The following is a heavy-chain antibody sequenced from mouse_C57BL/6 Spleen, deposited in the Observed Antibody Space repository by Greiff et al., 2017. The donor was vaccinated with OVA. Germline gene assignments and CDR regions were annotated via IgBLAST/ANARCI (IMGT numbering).Heavy chain of an antibody. V-gene: IGHV1-52*01. Sequence: VQLQQPGAELVRPGSSVKLSCKASGYTFTSYWMHWVKQRPIQGLEWIGNIDPSDSDTHYNQKFKDKATLTVDKSSSTAYMQLSSLTSEDSAVYYCARWGTYYAMDYWGQGTSVTVSS. CDR1: GYTFTSYW. CDR2: IDPSDSDT. CDR3: ARWGTYYAMDY. D-gene: IGHD2-14*01. J-gene: IGHJ4*01.